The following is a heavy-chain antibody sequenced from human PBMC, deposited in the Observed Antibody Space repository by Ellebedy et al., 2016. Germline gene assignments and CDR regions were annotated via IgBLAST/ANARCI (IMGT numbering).Heavy chain of an antibody. D-gene: IGHD5-24*01. CDR3: AKGMDYFDY. J-gene: IGHJ4*02. CDR1: GFTFSDYA. CDR2: ISGSRGTT. Sequence: GESLKISCAASGFTFSDYAMTWVRQAPRKGLEWVSTISGSRGTTYYADSVKGRFTISRDNSKNTLDLQMNNLRAEDTAVYYCAKGMDYFDYWGQGTLLTVSS. V-gene: IGHV3-23*01.